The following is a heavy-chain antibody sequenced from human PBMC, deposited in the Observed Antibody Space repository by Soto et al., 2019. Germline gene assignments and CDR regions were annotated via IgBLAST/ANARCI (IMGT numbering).Heavy chain of an antibody. CDR2: ISAYNGNT. J-gene: IGHJ5*02. Sequence: QVQLVESGGGVVQPGRSLRLSCAASGFTFSSYGISWVRQAPGQGLEWMGWISAYNGNTNYAQKLQGRVTMTTDTSTSTAYMELRNLRSDDTAVYYCARRSDGYSSSWYFDPWGQGTLVTVSS. V-gene: IGHV1-18*01. CDR1: GFTFSSYG. CDR3: ARRSDGYSSSWYFDP. D-gene: IGHD6-13*01.